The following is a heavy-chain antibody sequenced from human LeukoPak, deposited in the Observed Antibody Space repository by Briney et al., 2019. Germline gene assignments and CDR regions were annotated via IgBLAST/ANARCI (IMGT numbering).Heavy chain of an antibody. CDR3: ARGGKVWFDP. CDR1: GVSISSGGYY. CDR2: IYYSGST. V-gene: IGHV4-31*03. D-gene: IGHD1-26*01. Sequence: PSQTLSLTCTVSGVSISSGGYYWRWIRQHPGKGLEWIGYIYYSGSTYYNPSLKSRVTISVDTSKNQFSLKLSSVTAADTAVYYCARGGKVWFDPWGQGTLVTVSS. J-gene: IGHJ5*02.